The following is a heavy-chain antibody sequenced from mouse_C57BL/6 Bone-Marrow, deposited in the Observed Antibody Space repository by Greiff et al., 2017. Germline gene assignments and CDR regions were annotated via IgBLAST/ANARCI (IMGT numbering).Heavy chain of an antibody. CDR1: GYTFTSYG. Sequence: VQLQRSGAELARPGASVKLSCKASGYTFTSYGISWVKQRTGQGLEWIGEIYPRSGNTYYNEKFKGKATLTADKSSSTAYMELRSLTSEDSAVYFCSYDYVYCYSMDYWGQGTSVTVSS. CDR2: IYPRSGNT. V-gene: IGHV1-81*01. CDR3: SYDYVYCYSMDY. D-gene: IGHD2-4*01. J-gene: IGHJ4*01.